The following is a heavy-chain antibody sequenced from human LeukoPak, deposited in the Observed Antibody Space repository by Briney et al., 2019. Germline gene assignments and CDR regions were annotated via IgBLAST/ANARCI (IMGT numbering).Heavy chain of an antibody. Sequence: SQTLSLTCAVSGGSISSGGYSWSWIRQPPGKGLEWIGYIYHSGSTYYNPSLKSRVTISVDRSKNQFSLKLSSVTATDTAVYYCARDRYGDHTYFDYWGQGTLVTVSS. CDR1: GGSISSGGYS. J-gene: IGHJ4*02. CDR3: ARDRYGDHTYFDY. V-gene: IGHV4-30-2*01. CDR2: IYHSGST. D-gene: IGHD4-17*01.